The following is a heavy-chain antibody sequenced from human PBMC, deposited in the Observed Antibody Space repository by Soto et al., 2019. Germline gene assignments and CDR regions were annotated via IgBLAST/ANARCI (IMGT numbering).Heavy chain of an antibody. J-gene: IGHJ3*02. Sequence: ASVKVSCKASGYTFTSYGISWVRQAPGQGIEWMGWISAYNGNTNYAQKLQGRVTMTTDTFTSTAYMELRSLRSDDTAVYYCARDSGSSGWYNAFDIWGQGTMVTVSS. V-gene: IGHV1-18*01. CDR3: ARDSGSSGWYNAFDI. D-gene: IGHD6-19*01. CDR2: ISAYNGNT. CDR1: GYTFTSYG.